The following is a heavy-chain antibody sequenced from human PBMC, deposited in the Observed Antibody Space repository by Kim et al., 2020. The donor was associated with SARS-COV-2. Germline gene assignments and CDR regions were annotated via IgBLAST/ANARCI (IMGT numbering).Heavy chain of an antibody. J-gene: IGHJ5*02. CDR2: ISYDGSNK. CDR3: ARDRIGVGATRGPFDP. D-gene: IGHD1-26*01. Sequence: GGSLRLSCAASGFTFSSYAMHWVRQAPGKGLEWVAVISYDGSNKYYADSVKGRFTISRDNSKNTLYLQMNSLRAEDTAVYYCARDRIGVGATRGPFDPWGQGTLVTVSS. V-gene: IGHV3-30-3*01. CDR1: GFTFSSYA.